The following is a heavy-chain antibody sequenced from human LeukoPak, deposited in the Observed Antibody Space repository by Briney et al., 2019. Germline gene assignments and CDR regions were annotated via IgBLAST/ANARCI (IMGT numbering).Heavy chain of an antibody. V-gene: IGHV4-34*01. CDR3: AREADSGSSGDYFGH. J-gene: IGHJ4*02. Sequence: SETLSLTCAIYGESFNGHYWSWIRQPPGKGLEWIGEIHQSGSTNDNPSLKSRVTMSVDTSKKQFSLKLTSVTAEDTAVYYCAREADSGSSGDYFGHWGQGTLVTVSS. D-gene: IGHD6-6*01. CDR2: IHQSGST. CDR1: GESFNGHY.